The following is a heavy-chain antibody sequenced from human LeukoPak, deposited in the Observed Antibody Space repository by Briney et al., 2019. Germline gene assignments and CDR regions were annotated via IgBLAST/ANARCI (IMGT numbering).Heavy chain of an antibody. Sequence: PGGSLRLSCAASGFTFSSYAMSWVRQAPGKGLEWVSAISGSGGSTYYADSVKGRFTISRDNSKNTLYLQMNSLRSDDTAVYYCTRRRGGTMIVVAPLDYWGQGTLVTVSS. V-gene: IGHV3-23*01. D-gene: IGHD3-22*01. J-gene: IGHJ4*02. CDR3: TRRRGGTMIVVAPLDY. CDR1: GFTFSSYA. CDR2: ISGSGGST.